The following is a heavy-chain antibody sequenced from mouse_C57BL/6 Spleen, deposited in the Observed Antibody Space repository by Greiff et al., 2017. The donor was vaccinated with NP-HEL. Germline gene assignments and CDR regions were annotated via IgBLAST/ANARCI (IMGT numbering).Heavy chain of an antibody. D-gene: IGHD2-1*01. V-gene: IGHV5-15*01. Sequence: EVKVVESGGGLVQPGGSLKLSCAASGFTFSDYGMAWVRQAPRKGPEWVGLISNLAYSIYYADTVTGRFTISRENAKNTLYLEMSSLRSEDTAMYYCARETGNYGFADWGQGTLVTVSA. CDR3: ARETGNYGFAD. CDR2: ISNLAYSI. J-gene: IGHJ3*01. CDR1: GFTFSDYG.